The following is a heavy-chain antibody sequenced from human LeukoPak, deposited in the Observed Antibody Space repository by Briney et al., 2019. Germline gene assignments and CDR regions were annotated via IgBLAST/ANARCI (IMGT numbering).Heavy chain of an antibody. CDR1: GFTFNDCA. J-gene: IGHJ4*02. Sequence: GGSLRLSCAASGFTFNDCAMTWVRQAPGKGLEWVSAISGSGGSTYYADSVKGRFTISRDNSKNTLYLQMNSLRAEDTAVYYCARVRGSYCSDYWGQGTLVTVSS. CDR2: ISGSGGST. CDR3: ARVRGSYCSDY. D-gene: IGHD1-26*01. V-gene: IGHV3-23*01.